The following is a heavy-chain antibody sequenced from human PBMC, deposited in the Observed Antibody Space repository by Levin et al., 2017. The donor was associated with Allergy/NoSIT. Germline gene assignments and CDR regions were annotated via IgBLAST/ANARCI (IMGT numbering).Heavy chain of an antibody. CDR2: ISWNSGSI. V-gene: IGHV3-9*01. Sequence: SLKISCAASGFTFDDYAMHWVRQAPGKGLEWVSGISWNSGSIGYADSVKGRFTISRDNAKNSLYLQMNSLRAEDTALYYCAKDPLGYGDYSFDYWGQGTLVTVSS. D-gene: IGHD4-17*01. CDR3: AKDPLGYGDYSFDY. J-gene: IGHJ4*02. CDR1: GFTFDDYA.